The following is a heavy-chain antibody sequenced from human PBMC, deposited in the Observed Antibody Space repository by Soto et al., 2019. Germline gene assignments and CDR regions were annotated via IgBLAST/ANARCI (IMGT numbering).Heavy chain of an antibody. J-gene: IGHJ6*02. CDR3: AKPIPDWLSTDGYYYYYYGMDV. CDR2: ISGSGGST. CDR1: GFTFSSYA. Sequence: EVQLLESGGGLVQPGGSLRLSCAASGFTFSSYAMSWVRQAPGKGLEWVSAISGSGGSTYYADSVKGRFTISRDNSKNTLYLQMNSLRAEDTAVYYCAKPIPDWLSTDGYYYYYYGMDVWGQGTTVTVSS. V-gene: IGHV3-23*01. D-gene: IGHD3-9*01.